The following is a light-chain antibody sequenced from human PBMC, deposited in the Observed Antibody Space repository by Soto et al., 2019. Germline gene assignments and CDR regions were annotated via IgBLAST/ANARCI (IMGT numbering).Light chain of an antibody. J-gene: IGKJ2*01. V-gene: IGKV2-28*01. Sequence: DIVMPQSPLSLPVTPGEPASISCRSSQSLLTSGYNYLDWYLQKPGQSPQVLIYLGSNRASGVPDRFSGSGSGTDFTLKISRVEAEDVGVYYCMQALQTPYTFGQGTKLEIK. CDR3: MQALQTPYT. CDR1: QSLLTSGYNY. CDR2: LGS.